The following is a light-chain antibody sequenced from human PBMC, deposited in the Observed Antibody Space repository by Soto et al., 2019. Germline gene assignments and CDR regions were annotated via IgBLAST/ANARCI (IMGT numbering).Light chain of an antibody. J-gene: IGKJ5*01. V-gene: IGKV1-9*01. CDR3: QQRSNWPLIT. Sequence: DIQLTQSPSFLSASVGDRVTITCRASQGISTYLAWFQQKPGKAPKLLIYGASTLQSGVPSRFSGSGSGTDFTLTISSLEPEDFAVYYCQQRSNWPLITFGQGTRLEIK. CDR2: GAS. CDR1: QGISTY.